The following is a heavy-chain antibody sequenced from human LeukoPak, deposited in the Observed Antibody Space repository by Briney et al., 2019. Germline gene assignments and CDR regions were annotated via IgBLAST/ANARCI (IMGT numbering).Heavy chain of an antibody. J-gene: IGHJ4*02. Sequence: PGGSLRLSCAASGFTFSSHSMNWVRQAPGKGLEWVSYISSSSSTIYYADSVKGRFTISRDNAKNSLYLQMNSLRAEDTAVYYCAKELRSISATTGFDYWGQGTLVTVSS. V-gene: IGHV3-48*01. D-gene: IGHD1-20*01. CDR3: AKELRSISATTGFDY. CDR1: GFTFSSHS. CDR2: ISSSSSTI.